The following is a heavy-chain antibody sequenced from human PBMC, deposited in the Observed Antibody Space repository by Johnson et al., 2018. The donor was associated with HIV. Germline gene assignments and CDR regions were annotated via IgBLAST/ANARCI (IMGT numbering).Heavy chain of an antibody. Sequence: VQLVESGGGVVQPGRSLRLSCAASGFTFSSYGMNWVRQAPGKGLEWVSYISGSGNSIYYADSVKGRFTISRDNAKNSLYLQMNSLRAEDTAVYYCASPKTPTRVVRGAFDIWGQGTMVTVSS. J-gene: IGHJ3*02. CDR1: GFTFSSYG. V-gene: IGHV3-48*04. CDR2: ISGSGNSI. D-gene: IGHD3-10*01. CDR3: ASPKTPTRVVRGAFDI.